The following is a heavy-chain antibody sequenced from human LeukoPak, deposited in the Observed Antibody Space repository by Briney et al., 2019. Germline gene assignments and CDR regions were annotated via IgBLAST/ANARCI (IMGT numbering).Heavy chain of an antibody. CDR2: IYDSGST. D-gene: IGHD2-2*01. CDR1: GGSISSYS. CDR3: ARQRGYCSSTSCYGGENYFDY. J-gene: IGHJ4*02. Sequence: PSETLSLTCTVSGGSISSYSWTWIRQPPGKGLECIGYIYDSGSTTYNPSLKSRVTISVDTSKNQFSLKLSSVTAADTAVYYCARQRGYCSSTSCYGGENYFDYWGQGTLVTVSS. V-gene: IGHV4-59*08.